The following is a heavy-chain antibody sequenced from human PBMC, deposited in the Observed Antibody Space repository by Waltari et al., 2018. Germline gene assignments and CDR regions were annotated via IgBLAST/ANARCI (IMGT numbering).Heavy chain of an antibody. Sequence: EEQLLESGGGLVQPGDSLRLSCAGSGFRFSNYWMNWVRQAPGKGLVCVARISEDETSISYADSVKGRFTISRDNAKNTVYLQMKRLRVEDTAVYYCARLAPRTYRSPVPGRHYYYGMDVWGQGTTVTVSS. J-gene: IGHJ6*02. CDR3: ARLAPRTYRSPVPGRHYYYGMDV. D-gene: IGHD3-10*01. CDR1: GFRFSNYW. V-gene: IGHV3-74*01. CDR2: ISEDETSI.